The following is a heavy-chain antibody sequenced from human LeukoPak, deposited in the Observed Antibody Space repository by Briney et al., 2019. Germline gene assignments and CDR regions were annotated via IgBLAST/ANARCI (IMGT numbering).Heavy chain of an antibody. CDR2: ISSSGSTI. CDR1: GFTFSDYY. V-gene: IGHV3-11*01. Sequence: GGSLRLSCAASGFTFSDYYMSWIRQAPGKGLEWVSYISSSGSTIYYADSVKGRFTISRDNAKNSLYPQMNSLRAEDTAVYYCARDPASFGMYYDFWSGHSPGFDYWGQGTLVTVSS. D-gene: IGHD3-3*01. CDR3: ARDPASFGMYYDFWSGHSPGFDY. J-gene: IGHJ4*02.